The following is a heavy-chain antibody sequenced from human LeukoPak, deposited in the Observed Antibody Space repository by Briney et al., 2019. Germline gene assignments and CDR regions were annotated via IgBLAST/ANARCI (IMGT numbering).Heavy chain of an antibody. V-gene: IGHV1-2*02. J-gene: IGHJ4*02. Sequence: ASVKVSCKASGYTFTGYYMHWVRQAPGQGLEWMGWINPNSGDTNYAQKFQGRVTMSRDTSISTAYLELSSLRSDDTAVYYCARDGDGGPDYWGQGILVTVSS. D-gene: IGHD4-23*01. CDR2: INPNSGDT. CDR1: GYTFTGYY. CDR3: ARDGDGGPDY.